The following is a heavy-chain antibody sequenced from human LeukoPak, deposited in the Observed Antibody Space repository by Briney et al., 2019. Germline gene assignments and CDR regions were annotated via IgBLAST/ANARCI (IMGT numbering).Heavy chain of an antibody. V-gene: IGHV3-30*02. CDR2: IRYDGSNK. CDR1: GFTFSSYG. CDR3: AKPPGKNYVWGSYRDY. D-gene: IGHD3-16*02. Sequence: SGGSLRLSCAASGFTFSSYGMHWVRQAPGKGLEWVAFIRYDGSNKYYADSVKGRFTISRDNAKNSLYLQMNSLRAEDTAVYYCAKPPGKNYVWGSYRDYWGQGTLVTVSS. J-gene: IGHJ4*02.